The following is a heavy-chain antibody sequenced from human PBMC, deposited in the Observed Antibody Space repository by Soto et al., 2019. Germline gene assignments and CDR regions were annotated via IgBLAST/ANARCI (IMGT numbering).Heavy chain of an antibody. CDR1: GYTFTAYG. D-gene: IGHD3-10*01. CDR3: ARRGSYYYAMDV. Sequence: QVQLIQAGVEVKKPGASVKVSCKASGYTFTAYGINWVRQAAGQGLEWMAWISVHNGKTNYAQKFQDRVTLTTDTSTSTAYMEFRSLTSDDTAVYYCARRGSYYYAMDVWGQGTTVTVSS. CDR2: ISVHNGKT. V-gene: IGHV1-18*01. J-gene: IGHJ6*02.